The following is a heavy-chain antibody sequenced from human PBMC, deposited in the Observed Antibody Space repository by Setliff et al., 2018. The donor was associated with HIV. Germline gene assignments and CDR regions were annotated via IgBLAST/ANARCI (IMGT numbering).Heavy chain of an antibody. Sequence: ASVKVSCKASGYTFTSYAMNWVRQAPGQGLAWMGWINTNTGTTSYNPSLKSRVTIQVDTSNNRFSLNLRSATVADTAVYFCARDHELGAFDLWGQGTMVTVSS. V-gene: IGHV7-4-1*01. CDR3: ARDHELGAFDL. J-gene: IGHJ3*01. CDR1: GYTFTSYA. D-gene: IGHD1-26*01. CDR2: INTNTGTT.